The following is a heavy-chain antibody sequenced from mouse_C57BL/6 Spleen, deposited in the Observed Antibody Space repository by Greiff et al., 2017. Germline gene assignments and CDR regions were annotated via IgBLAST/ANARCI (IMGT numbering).Heavy chain of an antibody. D-gene: IGHD3-2*02. CDR2: IHPNCGGA. CDR3: ARQASKSWFAY. Sequence: VQLQQSGPELVKPGASVKLSCKASGYTFTNYNMHWVRQSHGKSLEWIGHIHPNCGGASYNHKFKGKATMTVNKSSSTAYMERRSLTSEDAAGYYCARQASKSWFAYWGQGTLVTVSA. V-gene: IGHV1-22*01. J-gene: IGHJ3*01. CDR1: GYTFTNYN.